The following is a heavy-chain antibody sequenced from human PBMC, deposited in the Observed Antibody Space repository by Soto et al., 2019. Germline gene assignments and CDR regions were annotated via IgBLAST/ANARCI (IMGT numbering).Heavy chain of an antibody. CDR1: GGSFSGYY. Sequence: QVQLQQWGAGLLKPSETLSLTCAVYGGSFSGYYWSWIRQPPGKGLEWIGEINHSGSTNYNPSLKRRVTISVDTSKNQFSLKLSSVTAADTAVYYCATSSTVTYYYFDYWGQGTLVTVSS. CDR2: INHSGST. D-gene: IGHD4-17*01. V-gene: IGHV4-34*01. CDR3: ATSSTVTYYYFDY. J-gene: IGHJ4*02.